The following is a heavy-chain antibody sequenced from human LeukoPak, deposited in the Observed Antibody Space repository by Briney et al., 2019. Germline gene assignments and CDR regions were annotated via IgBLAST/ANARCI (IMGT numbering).Heavy chain of an antibody. V-gene: IGHV4-34*01. D-gene: IGHD4-17*01. Sequence: SETLSLTCAGYGGSFSGYYWRWIRQPPGKGLVWIGEINHSGRTNYNPSLKSRVTISVDTAKNQVSLKLSSVTAADTAVYYCARAEGYGVRSRPPRLRRGSFDYWGQGTLVTVSS. CDR1: GGSFSGYY. CDR2: INHSGRT. CDR3: ARAEGYGVRSRPPRLRRGSFDY. J-gene: IGHJ4*02.